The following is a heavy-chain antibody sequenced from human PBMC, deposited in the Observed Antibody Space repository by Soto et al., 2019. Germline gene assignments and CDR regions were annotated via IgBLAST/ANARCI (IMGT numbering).Heavy chain of an antibody. V-gene: IGHV3-13*01. D-gene: IGHD3-3*01. CDR3: DRELDGGSYGMDV. J-gene: IGHJ6*02. Sequence: EVQVVESGGGLVQPGGSLRLSCAVSGFTFSNYDMHWVRQVTGKGLEWVSGITTAGDTYYSGSVKGRFTISREKAKNSLYVQMSGLSAGDTAVYYCDRELDGGSYGMDVWGQGTTVTVSS. CDR1: GFTFSNYD. CDR2: ITTAGDT.